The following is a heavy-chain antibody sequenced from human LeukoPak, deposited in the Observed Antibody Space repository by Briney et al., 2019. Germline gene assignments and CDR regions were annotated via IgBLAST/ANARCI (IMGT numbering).Heavy chain of an antibody. D-gene: IGHD3-22*01. CDR1: GYTFTSYD. CDR3: ARQYHYDSSGYYQANDAFDI. Sequence: ASVKVSCKASGYTFTSYDINWVRQATGQGLEWMGWMNPNSGNTGYAQRFQGRVTMTRNTSISTAYMELSSLRSEDTAVYYCARQYHYDSSGYYQANDAFDIWGQGTMVTVSS. J-gene: IGHJ3*02. V-gene: IGHV1-8*01. CDR2: MNPNSGNT.